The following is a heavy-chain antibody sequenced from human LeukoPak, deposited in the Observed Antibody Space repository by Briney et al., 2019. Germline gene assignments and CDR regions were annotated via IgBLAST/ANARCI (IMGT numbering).Heavy chain of an antibody. J-gene: IGHJ4*02. D-gene: IGHD1-26*01. CDR1: GFTFSNNY. V-gene: IGHV3-66*01. CDR3: ARGGSYAGY. Sequence: GESLRLSCAASGFTFSNNYMRWVRQAPGKGLEWVSFIYRGGNIYYAESVKGRFTLSRDDSKNTLYLQMHSLRVEDTTVYYCARGGSYAGYWGQGTLVTV. CDR2: IYRGGNI.